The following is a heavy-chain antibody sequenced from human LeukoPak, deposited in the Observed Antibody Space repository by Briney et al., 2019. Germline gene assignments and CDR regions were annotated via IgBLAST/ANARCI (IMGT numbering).Heavy chain of an antibody. CDR1: GFTFSSSS. CDR3: ARDPSSYYFDY. CDR2: ISSSASYI. V-gene: IGHV3-21*01. J-gene: IGHJ4*02. Sequence: PGGSLRLSCAASGFTFSSSSMNWVRQAPGKGLEWVSSISSSASYIYYADSVKGRFTISRDDAKNSLYLQMHSLRAEDTAVYFCARDPSSYYFDYWGQGTLVSVSS. D-gene: IGHD2-2*01.